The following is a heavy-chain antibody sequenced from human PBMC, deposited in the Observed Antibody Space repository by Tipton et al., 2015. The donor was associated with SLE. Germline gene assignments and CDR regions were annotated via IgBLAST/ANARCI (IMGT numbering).Heavy chain of an antibody. CDR1: GGSISSYY. D-gene: IGHD4-11*01. J-gene: IGHJ4*02. CDR2: IYYSGST. CDR3: ARWAGPTVNFDY. Sequence: TLSLTCTVSGGSISSYYWRWIRQPPGKGLEWIGYIYYSGSTNYNPSRKSRVTISVDTSKNQFSLKLSSVTAAETAVSYCARWAGPTVNFDYWGQGTLVTVSS. V-gene: IGHV4-59*07.